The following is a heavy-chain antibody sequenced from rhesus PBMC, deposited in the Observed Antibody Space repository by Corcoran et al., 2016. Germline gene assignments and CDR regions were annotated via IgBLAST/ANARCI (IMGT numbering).Heavy chain of an antibody. CDR2: IYWDDDK. Sequence: QVTLKESGPALVKPTQTLTLTCTFSGFSLTTSGMGVGWIRQPPGKALEWLALIYWDDDKSYSTSLESRLTISKDTSKNQVVLTMTNMDPLGTATYSCARGLKYCSSTYCSGDAFDFWGQGLRVTVSS. CDR1: GFSLTTSGMG. J-gene: IGHJ3*01. CDR3: ARGLKYCSSTYCSGDAFDF. V-gene: IGHV2-174*01. D-gene: IGHD2-15*01.